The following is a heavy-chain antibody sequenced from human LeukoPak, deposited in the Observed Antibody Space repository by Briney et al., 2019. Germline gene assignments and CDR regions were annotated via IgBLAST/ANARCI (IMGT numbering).Heavy chain of an antibody. V-gene: IGHV1-8*01. J-gene: IGHJ6*03. Sequence: GASVKVSCKASGYTFTSYDINWVRQATGQGLEWMGWMNPNSGNTGYAQKFQGRVTMTRNTSISTAYMELSSLRSEDTAVYYCARLPGGYYYDSSGYYVPAHNLPYYYYMDVWGKGTTVTVSS. D-gene: IGHD3-22*01. CDR1: GYTFTSYD. CDR3: ARLPGGYYYDSSGYYVPAHNLPYYYYMDV. CDR2: MNPNSGNT.